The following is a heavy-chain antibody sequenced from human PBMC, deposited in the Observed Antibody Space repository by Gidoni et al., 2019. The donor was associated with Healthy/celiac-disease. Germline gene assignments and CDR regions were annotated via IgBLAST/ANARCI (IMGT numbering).Heavy chain of an antibody. CDR1: GFPFSSYS. Sequence: EVQLVASGGGLVKPGGSLRLACAASGFPFSSYSMNWVRQAPGKVLEWVSSISSSSSYIYDADAVKGRFTISRDNAKNSLYLQMNSLRAEDTAVYYCARGAMVRGVITSIDYWGQGTLVTVSS. V-gene: IGHV3-21*01. CDR3: ARGAMVRGVITSIDY. CDR2: ISSSSSYI. J-gene: IGHJ4*02. D-gene: IGHD3-10*01.